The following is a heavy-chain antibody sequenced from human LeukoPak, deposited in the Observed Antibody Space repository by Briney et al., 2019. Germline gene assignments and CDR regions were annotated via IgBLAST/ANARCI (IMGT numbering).Heavy chain of an antibody. CDR2: IISIFGTT. Sequence: GASVKVSCKASGGTFSSYAIRWVRHNPARGREWMGGIISIFGTTNYAQKFQVRVTITADESTSTAYMELSSLRSEDTAVYYCASQVAARLHYWGQGTLVTVSS. CDR1: GGTFSSYA. CDR3: ASQVAARLHY. J-gene: IGHJ4*02. D-gene: IGHD6-6*01. V-gene: IGHV1-69*01.